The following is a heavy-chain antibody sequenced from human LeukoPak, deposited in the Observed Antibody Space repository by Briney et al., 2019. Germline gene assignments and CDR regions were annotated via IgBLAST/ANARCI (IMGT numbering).Heavy chain of an antibody. Sequence: PGGSLRLSCAASGFTFSSYWMNWVCQAPGKGLVWVSRIKPDGSSMSYADSVQGRFTISRDNAKNTLYLQMNSLRAEDTAVYYCATLYGGSTDYWGQGTLVTVSS. CDR3: ATLYGGSTDY. CDR1: GFTFSSYW. CDR2: IKPDGSSM. J-gene: IGHJ4*02. D-gene: IGHD5-12*01. V-gene: IGHV3-74*01.